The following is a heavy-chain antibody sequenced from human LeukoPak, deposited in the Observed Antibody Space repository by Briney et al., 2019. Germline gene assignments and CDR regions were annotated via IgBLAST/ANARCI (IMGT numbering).Heavy chain of an antibody. D-gene: IGHD1-1*01. CDR1: GFTFSSYA. Sequence: GGSLRLSCAASGFTFSSYAMHWVRQAPGKGLEWVAVISYDGSNKYYADSVKGRFTISRDNSKNTLYLQMNSLRAEDTALYYCAKGLERESRLDSWGQGTLVTVSS. CDR3: AKGLERESRLDS. J-gene: IGHJ4*02. V-gene: IGHV3-30*04. CDR2: ISYDGSNK.